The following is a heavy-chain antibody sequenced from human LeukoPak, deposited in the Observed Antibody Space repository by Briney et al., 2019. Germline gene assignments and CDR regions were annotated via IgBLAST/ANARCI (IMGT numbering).Heavy chain of an antibody. CDR2: INPNSGGT. CDR1: GYTFTGYY. V-gene: IGHV1-2*02. Sequence: ASVKVSCKASGYTFTGYYMHWVRQAPGQGLEWMGWINPNSGGTNYAQKFQGRVTMTRDTSISTAYMELSRLRSDDTAVYYCARDQAAGHAGYSSSWYVGYYYYGMDVWGQGTTVTVSS. D-gene: IGHD6-13*01. CDR3: ARDQAAGHAGYSSSWYVGYYYYGMDV. J-gene: IGHJ6*02.